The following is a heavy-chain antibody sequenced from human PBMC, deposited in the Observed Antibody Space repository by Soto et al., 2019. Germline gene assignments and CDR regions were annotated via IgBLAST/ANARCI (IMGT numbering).Heavy chain of an antibody. CDR2: IYYSGST. D-gene: IGHD3-10*01. CDR1: GGSISSGGYY. V-gene: IGHV4-31*03. Sequence: SETLSLTCTVSGGSISSGGYYWSWIRQHPGKGLEWIGYIYYSGSTYYNPSPKSRVTISVDTSKNQFSLKLSSVTAADTAVYYCARDGVFMVRGVITGPPREYYYYYYGMDVWGQGTTVTVSS. J-gene: IGHJ6*02. CDR3: ARDGVFMVRGVITGPPREYYYYYYGMDV.